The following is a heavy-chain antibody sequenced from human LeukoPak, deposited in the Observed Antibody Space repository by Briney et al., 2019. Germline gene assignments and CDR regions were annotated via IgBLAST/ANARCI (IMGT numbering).Heavy chain of an antibody. Sequence: PSETLSLTCAVYGGSFSGYYWSWIRQPPGKGLEWIGYIYYSGSTNYNPSLKSRVAISVDTSKNQFSLKLSSVTAADTAVYYCARGPYYYDSSGYYGIDYWGQGTLVTVSS. J-gene: IGHJ4*02. CDR1: GGSFSGYY. CDR2: IYYSGST. CDR3: ARGPYYYDSSGYYGIDY. D-gene: IGHD3-22*01. V-gene: IGHV4-59*01.